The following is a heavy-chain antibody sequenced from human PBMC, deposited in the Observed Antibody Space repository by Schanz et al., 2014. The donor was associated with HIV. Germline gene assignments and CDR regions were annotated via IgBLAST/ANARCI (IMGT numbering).Heavy chain of an antibody. D-gene: IGHD2-15*01. J-gene: IGHJ4*02. CDR2: IIPVFSTS. CDR3: ARAGYCSGGSCSPWYFDY. Sequence: QVQLVQSGAEVKKPGSSVKVSCKTSGGTFSSFAINWVRQAPGQGLEWIGGIIPVFSTSNYAQKFQGRVTITADISTNTAYMELTSLRSEDTAVYYCARAGYCSGGSCSPWYFDYWGQGTLVSVSS. V-gene: IGHV1-69*06. CDR1: GGTFSSFA.